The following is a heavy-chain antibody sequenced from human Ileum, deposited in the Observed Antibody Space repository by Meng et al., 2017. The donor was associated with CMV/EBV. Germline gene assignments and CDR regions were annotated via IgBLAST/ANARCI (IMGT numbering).Heavy chain of an antibody. D-gene: IGHD3-3*01. CDR1: GYPFTSYG. Sequence: QVQLMQSGAEVKKPWASVKVSCKASGYPFTSYGISWVRQAPGQGLEWMGWINPNSGGTNYAQKFQGRVTMSRDTSTSTAYMDLSNLRSDDTAMYYCARGGDFGSGRKRYFDLWGRGTLVTVSS. V-gene: IGHV1-18*01. CDR3: ARGGDFGSGRKRYFDL. CDR2: INPNSGGT. J-gene: IGHJ2*01.